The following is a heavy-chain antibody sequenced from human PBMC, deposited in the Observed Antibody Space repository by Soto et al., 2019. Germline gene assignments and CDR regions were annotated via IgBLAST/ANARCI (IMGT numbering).Heavy chain of an antibody. CDR2: INPTSGGT. D-gene: IGHD4-17*01. CDR3: ARDPDYGDYWGYFFDS. V-gene: IGHV1-2*02. J-gene: IGHJ4*02. Sequence: QVQLVQSGAEVKKPGASVKVSCKTSGYTFAAYYIHWLRQAPGQCLEWMGWINPTSGGTVYAQNFQDRVTMTRDTSISTAYMELRRLNSDDTAVYYCARDPDYGDYWGYFFDSWGQGTPVTVSS. CDR1: GYTFAAYY.